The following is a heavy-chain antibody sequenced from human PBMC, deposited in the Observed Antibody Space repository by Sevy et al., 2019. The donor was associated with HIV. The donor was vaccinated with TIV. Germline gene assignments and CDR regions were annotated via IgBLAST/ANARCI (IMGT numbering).Heavy chain of an antibody. J-gene: IGHJ6*02. D-gene: IGHD3-10*01. CDR1: GFNIGDYV. V-gene: IGHV3-49*03. CDR2: IRSKAYGETR. Sequence: GGSLRLSCRASGFNIGDYVMSWFRQAPGKGLDWVGFIRSKAYGETREYAAPVKGRVTISREDSKGIAYLQMHRLKTEDTGRYYCTRAMYYHDSGSYYGMDVWGQGTTVTVSS. CDR3: TRAMYYHDSGSYYGMDV.